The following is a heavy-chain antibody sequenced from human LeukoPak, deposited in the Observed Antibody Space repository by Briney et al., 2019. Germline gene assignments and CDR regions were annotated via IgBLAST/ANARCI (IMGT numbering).Heavy chain of an antibody. CDR2: FDPENGET. J-gene: IGHJ4*02. D-gene: IGHD1-1*01. V-gene: IGHV1-24*01. CDR3: ATVVDNWNDFVY. Sequence: ASVKVSCKVSGYTLTELSMHWVRQAPGKGLEWMGGFDPENGETIYAQKFQGRVTMTEDTSTYTAYMELSSLRSEDTAVYYCATVVDNWNDFVYWGQGTLVTVSS. CDR1: GYTLTELS.